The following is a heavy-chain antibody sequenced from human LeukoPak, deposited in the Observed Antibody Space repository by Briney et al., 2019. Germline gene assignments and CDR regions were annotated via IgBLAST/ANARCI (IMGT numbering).Heavy chain of an antibody. CDR3: ARAPITSPFYFDY. CDR1: GFAFDDHG. CDR2: INWNGGST. J-gene: IGHJ4*02. V-gene: IGHV3-20*04. Sequence: GGSLRLSCTASGFAFDDHGMSWVRQVPGKGLEWVSGINWNGGSTGYADPLRGRFTISRDNAKNSLYLQMDSLRAEDTAFYYCARAPITSPFYFDYWGQGTLVTVSS. D-gene: IGHD2-2*01.